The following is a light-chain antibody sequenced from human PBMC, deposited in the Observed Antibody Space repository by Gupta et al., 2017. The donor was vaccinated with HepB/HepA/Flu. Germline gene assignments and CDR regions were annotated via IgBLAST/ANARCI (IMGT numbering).Light chain of an antibody. Sequence: IQMTHSPSSLSASVGDRITITCRASQGISNYLAWYQQKPGKVPSLLIYAASTLQSGVPSRFSGSGSGTDFTLTISGLQPEDVATYYCQKDNSSPLTFGHGTKVEIK. CDR1: QGISNY. V-gene: IGKV1-27*01. CDR3: QKDNSSPLT. J-gene: IGKJ3*01. CDR2: AAS.